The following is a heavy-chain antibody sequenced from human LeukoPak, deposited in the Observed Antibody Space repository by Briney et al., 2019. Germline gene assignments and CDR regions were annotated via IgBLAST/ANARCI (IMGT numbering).Heavy chain of an antibody. J-gene: IGHJ4*02. CDR2: ISGSTRYT. V-gene: IGHV3-11*05. CDR3: GRALGHYGSGSYYSDF. CDR1: GFTFSSYV. Sequence: GGSLRLSCAASGFTFSSYVMTWIRQAPGKGLEWVSYISGSTRYTNYADSVKGRFTISRDNAKNSLYLQMNSLRAEDTAVYYCGRALGHYGSGSYYSDFWGQGTLVTVSS. D-gene: IGHD3-10*01.